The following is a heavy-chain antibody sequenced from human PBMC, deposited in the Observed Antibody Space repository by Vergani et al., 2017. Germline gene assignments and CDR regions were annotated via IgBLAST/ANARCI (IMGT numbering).Heavy chain of an antibody. Sequence: DVDLVESGGGFVQPGGSRRLSCAASGITFWKFGMHWVRQGPGKGLEWVSGISWNSGAVDYADSVRGRFTISRDNAKNSLFLEMNSLRFEDTAVYFCTKGSVYYHDSAGHGYDPYTGFDLWGQGTLVTVSS. D-gene: IGHD5-12*01. CDR3: TKGSVYYHDSAGHGYDPYTGFDL. CDR2: ISWNSGAV. V-gene: IGHV3-9*01. J-gene: IGHJ3*01. CDR1: GITFWKFG.